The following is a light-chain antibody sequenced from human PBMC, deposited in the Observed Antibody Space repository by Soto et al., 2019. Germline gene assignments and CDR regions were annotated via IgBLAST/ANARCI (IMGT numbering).Light chain of an antibody. Sequence: QSALTQPASVSGSPGQSITISCTGTSSDIGGYNYVSWYQHHPGKVPKLIIYDVTNRPSGISDRFSGSKSGNTASLTISRLQTEDEADYCCYSYTSSITWVFGGGTKVTVL. J-gene: IGLJ3*02. V-gene: IGLV2-14*01. CDR1: SSDIGGYNY. CDR3: YSYTSSITWV. CDR2: DVT.